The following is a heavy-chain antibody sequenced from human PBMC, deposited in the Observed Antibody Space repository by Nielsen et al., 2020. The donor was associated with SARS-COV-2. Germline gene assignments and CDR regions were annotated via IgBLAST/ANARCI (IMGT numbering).Heavy chain of an antibody. Sequence: GESLKISCAASKFTFNSYAMSWVRQAPGKGLEWVSAISGSGGSTYYADSVKGRFTISRDNSKNTLYLQMNSLRAEDTAVYYCAKARAAGSSNWFDPWGQGTLVTVSS. CDR3: AKARAAGSSNWFDP. D-gene: IGHD1-26*01. CDR1: KFTFNSYA. J-gene: IGHJ5*02. V-gene: IGHV3-23*01. CDR2: ISGSGGST.